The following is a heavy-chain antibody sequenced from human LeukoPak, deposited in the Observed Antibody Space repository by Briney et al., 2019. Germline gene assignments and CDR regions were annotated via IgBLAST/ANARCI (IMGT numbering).Heavy chain of an antibody. CDR2: IYYSGST. CDR1: GGSISSSNYY. Sequence: SETLSLTCTVSGGSISSSNYYWAWIRQPPGKGLEWIGSIYYSGSTYYNPSLKSRVTISVDTSKNQFSLKLSSVTAADTALFYCARRVIVATIDYWGQGTLVTVSS. D-gene: IGHD5-12*01. J-gene: IGHJ4*02. CDR3: ARRVIVATIDY. V-gene: IGHV4-39*01.